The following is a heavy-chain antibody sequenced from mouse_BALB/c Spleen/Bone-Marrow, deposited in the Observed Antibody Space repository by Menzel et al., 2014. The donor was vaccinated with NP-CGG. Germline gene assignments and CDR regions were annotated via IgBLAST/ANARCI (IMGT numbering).Heavy chain of an antibody. V-gene: IGHV2-6-7*01. D-gene: IGHD2-4*01. Sequence: QVQLQQSGPGLVAPSQSLSITCTVSGFSLTGYGVSWVRQPPGKGLEWLGMIWGGGSTDYNSALKSRLSISKDNSKSQVFLKMYSLQTDDTARYYCARDSFLITRALDYWGQGTSVTVSS. CDR2: IWGGGST. CDR3: ARDSFLITRALDY. CDR1: GFSLTGYG. J-gene: IGHJ4*01.